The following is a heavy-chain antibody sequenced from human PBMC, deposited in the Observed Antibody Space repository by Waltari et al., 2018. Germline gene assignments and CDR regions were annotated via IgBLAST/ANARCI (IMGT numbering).Heavy chain of an antibody. J-gene: IGHJ6*03. V-gene: IGHV4-59*11. CDR1: GGSISSHY. Sequence: QVQLQESGPGLVKPSETLSLTCTVSGGSISSHYWSWIRQPPGKGLEWIGEINHSGSTNYNPSLKSRVTISVDTSKNQFSLKLSSVTAADTAVYYCARGRGALAPRYYYYMDVWGKGTTVTVSS. CDR2: INHSGST. CDR3: ARGRGALAPRYYYYMDV.